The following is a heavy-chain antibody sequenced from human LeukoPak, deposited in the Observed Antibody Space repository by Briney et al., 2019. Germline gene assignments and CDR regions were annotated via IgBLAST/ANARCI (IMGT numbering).Heavy chain of an antibody. D-gene: IGHD4-17*01. Sequence: SVKVSCKASGGTFSSYAISWVRQAPGQGLEWMGRIIPILGIANYAQKFQGRVTITADKSTSTAYMELSSLRSEDTAVYYCAREVIPTVTRMNWFDPWGQGTPVTVSS. V-gene: IGHV1-69*04. CDR3: AREVIPTVTRMNWFDP. CDR2: IIPILGIA. J-gene: IGHJ5*02. CDR1: GGTFSSYA.